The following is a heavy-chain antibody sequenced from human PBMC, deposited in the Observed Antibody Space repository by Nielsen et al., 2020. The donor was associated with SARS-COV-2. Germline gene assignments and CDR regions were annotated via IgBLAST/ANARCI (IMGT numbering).Heavy chain of an antibody. CDR2: IYYSGST. V-gene: IGHV4-39*07. Sequence: SETLSLTCTVSGGSISSSSYYWGWIRQPPGKGLEWIGSIYYSGSTYYNPSLKSRVTISVDTSKNQFSLKLSSVTAADTAVYYCARWPIGGYFPRIDAFDIWGQGTMVTVSS. J-gene: IGHJ3*02. CDR3: ARWPIGGYFPRIDAFDI. D-gene: IGHD3-22*01. CDR1: GGSISSSSYY.